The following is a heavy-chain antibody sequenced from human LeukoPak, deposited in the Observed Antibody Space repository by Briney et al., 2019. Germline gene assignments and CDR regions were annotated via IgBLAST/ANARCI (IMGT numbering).Heavy chain of an antibody. CDR1: GGSFSGYY. D-gene: IGHD6-13*01. CDR2: INHSGST. Sequence: PSETLSLTCAVYGGSFSGYYWSWIRQPPGKGLEWIGEINHSGSTNYNPSLKSRVTISVDTSKNQFSLKLSSVTAADTAVYYCARGEVGSSNPSVLDYWGQGTLVTVSS. J-gene: IGHJ4*02. V-gene: IGHV4-34*01. CDR3: ARGEVGSSNPSVLDY.